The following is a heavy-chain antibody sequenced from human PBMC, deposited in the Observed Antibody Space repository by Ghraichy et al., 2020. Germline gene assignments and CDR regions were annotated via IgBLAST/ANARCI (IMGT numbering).Heavy chain of an antibody. CDR3: ARGKLRYFDWLSRRRIKENYMDV. CDR2: IIPILGIA. Sequence: SVKVSCKASGGTFSSYAISWVRQAPGQGLEWMGRIIPILGIANYAQKFQGRVTITADKSTSTAYMELSSLRSEDTAVYYCARGKLRYFDWLSRRRIKENYMDVWGKGTTVTVSS. CDR1: GGTFSSYA. J-gene: IGHJ6*03. V-gene: IGHV1-69*04. D-gene: IGHD3-9*01.